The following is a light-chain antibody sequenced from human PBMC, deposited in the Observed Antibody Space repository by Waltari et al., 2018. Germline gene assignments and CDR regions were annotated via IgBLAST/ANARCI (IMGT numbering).Light chain of an antibody. J-gene: IGKJ2*01. CDR3: HQYNSYHT. CDR2: KAS. V-gene: IGKV1-5*03. Sequence: DIQMTQSPSTSSASMGDRATITCRASQGIGRWLAWYQQKPGKGPKLLIYKASSLQTGVPPRFSGSGSGTEFTLTISSLQPDDVATYYCHQYNSYHTFGQGTKLEIK. CDR1: QGIGRW.